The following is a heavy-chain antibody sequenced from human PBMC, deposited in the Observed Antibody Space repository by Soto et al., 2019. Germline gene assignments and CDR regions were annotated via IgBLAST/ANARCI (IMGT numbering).Heavy chain of an antibody. CDR3: ASSTSWATFDY. CDR2: IYDSGRT. J-gene: IGHJ4*02. V-gene: IGHV4-59*01. D-gene: IGHD2-2*01. Sequence: QVQLQESGPGLVKPSETLSLTCTVSGGSISSYYWSWIRQPPGKGLEWLGYIYDSGRTNYNPALKSRVNTSVDTSKNQFSLRLSSVTAEDTAVYYCASSTSWATFDYWGQGTLVTVSS. CDR1: GGSISSYY.